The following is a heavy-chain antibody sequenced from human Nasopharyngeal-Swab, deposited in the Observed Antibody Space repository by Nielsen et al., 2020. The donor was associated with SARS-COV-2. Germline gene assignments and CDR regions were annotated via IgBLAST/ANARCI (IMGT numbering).Heavy chain of an antibody. J-gene: IGHJ4*02. CDR1: GFTFSDYY. CDR3: ARDRRNLILTGFYDY. Sequence: GESLKISCAASGFTFSDYYMSWIRQAPGKGLEWVSYISTSGSTISFADSVKGRFTISRDNAKNSLYLQMNSLRAEDTAVYYCARDRRNLILTGFYDYWGQGTLVTVSS. D-gene: IGHD3-9*01. CDR2: ISTSGSTI. V-gene: IGHV3-11*04.